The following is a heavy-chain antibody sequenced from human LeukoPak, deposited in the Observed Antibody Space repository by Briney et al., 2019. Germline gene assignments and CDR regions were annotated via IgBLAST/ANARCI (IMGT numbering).Heavy chain of an antibody. CDR2: INSSGAST. CDR1: GYTFTSYY. CDR3: ARGGVATGWFSEDAFDI. Sequence: GASVKVSCKASGYTFTSYYMHWVRQAPGQGLEWMGIINSSGASTSYAQKFQGRFIMTRDMSTSTVYMELSSLRSDDTAVYYCARGGVATGWFSEDAFDIWGQGTLVTVSS. J-gene: IGHJ3*02. D-gene: IGHD5-12*01. V-gene: IGHV1-46*01.